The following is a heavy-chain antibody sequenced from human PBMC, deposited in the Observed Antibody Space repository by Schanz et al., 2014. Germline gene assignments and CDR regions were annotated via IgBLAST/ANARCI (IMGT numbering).Heavy chain of an antibody. D-gene: IGHD6-6*01. J-gene: IGHJ5*02. Sequence: EVQLLESGGGLVQPGGSLRLSCAASGFTFSIYGMSWVRQAPGKGLEWVSRMIGSGSSVFYADSVKGRFTISRDNGKKSLYLQMNSLRAGDTAFYHCARGSSASLSRVWFDLWGQGTLVTVSS. CDR3: ARGSSASLSRVWFDL. CDR2: MIGSGSSV. CDR1: GFTFSIYG. V-gene: IGHV3-23*01.